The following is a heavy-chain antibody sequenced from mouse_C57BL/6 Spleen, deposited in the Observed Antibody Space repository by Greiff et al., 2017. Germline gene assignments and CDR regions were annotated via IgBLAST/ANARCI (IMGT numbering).Heavy chain of an antibody. CDR1: GYTFTSYW. V-gene: IGHV1-69*01. Sequence: QVQLQQPGAELVMPGASVKLSCKASGYTFTSYWMHWVKQRPGQGLEWIGEIDPSDSYTNYNQKFKGKSTLTVDKSSSTAYMQLSSLTSEDSAVYYGARSYYCSSFTPYWYFDVWGTGTTVTVSS. CDR3: ARSYYCSSFTPYWYFDV. J-gene: IGHJ1*03. D-gene: IGHD1-1*01. CDR2: IDPSDSYT.